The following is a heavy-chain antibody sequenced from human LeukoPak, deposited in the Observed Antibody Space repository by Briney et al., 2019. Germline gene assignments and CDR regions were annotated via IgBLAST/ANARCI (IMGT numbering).Heavy chain of an antibody. V-gene: IGHV4-31*03. CDR3: AREYDRNYYGMDV. CDR1: GGSISSGGYY. D-gene: IGHD3-22*01. J-gene: IGHJ6*02. Sequence: SETLSLTCTVSGGSISSGGYYWSWIRQHPGKGLEWIGYIYYSGSTYYNPSLKSRVTISVDTSKNQFSLKLSSVTAADTAVYYCAREYDRNYYGMDVWGQGTTVTVSS. CDR2: IYYSGST.